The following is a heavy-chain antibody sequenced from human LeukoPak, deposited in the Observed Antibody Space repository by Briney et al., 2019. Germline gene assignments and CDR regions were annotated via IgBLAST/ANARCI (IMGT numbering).Heavy chain of an antibody. CDR2: ITGSGGST. Sequence: GGSLRLSCAASGFTFNNYAMGWVRQAPGKGLEWVSSITGSGGSTYYADSVKGRFTISRDTSKNTLYLQMDSLRAEDTAVYYCAKYYSGSPWYFDYWGQGTLVTVSS. J-gene: IGHJ4*02. D-gene: IGHD1-26*01. CDR3: AKYYSGSPWYFDY. V-gene: IGHV3-23*01. CDR1: GFTFNNYA.